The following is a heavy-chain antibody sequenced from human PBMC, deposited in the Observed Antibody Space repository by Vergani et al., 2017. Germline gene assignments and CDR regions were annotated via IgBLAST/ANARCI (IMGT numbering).Heavy chain of an antibody. CDR3: GRGSDNYN. CDR2: IKNTGAST. D-gene: IGHD5-24*01. J-gene: IGHJ4*02. V-gene: IGHV3-23*01. Sequence: EVQLLESGGGLVQPGGSLSFPCAASGFPFSISAMSWVRQPPGKGLEWVSSIKNTGASTHYADSVKGRFTISRDNSKNTLYLQMNSLRVEDTAVYYCGRGSDNYNWGQGTLVTVSS. CDR1: GFPFSISA.